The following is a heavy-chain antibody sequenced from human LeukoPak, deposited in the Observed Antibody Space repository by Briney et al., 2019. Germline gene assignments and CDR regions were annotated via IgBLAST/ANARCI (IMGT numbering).Heavy chain of an antibody. CDR3: ARRRYCSTTSCPDAFDI. J-gene: IGHJ3*02. Sequence: PSETLSLTCTVSGGSIGTYYWSWIRQPPGKGLEWIGYIYYSGSTNYNPSLKSRITISVDTSKNQFSLKLSSVTAADTAVYYCARRRYCSTTSCPDAFDIWGQGTMVTVSS. CDR2: IYYSGST. CDR1: GGSIGTYY. D-gene: IGHD2-2*01. V-gene: IGHV4-59*01.